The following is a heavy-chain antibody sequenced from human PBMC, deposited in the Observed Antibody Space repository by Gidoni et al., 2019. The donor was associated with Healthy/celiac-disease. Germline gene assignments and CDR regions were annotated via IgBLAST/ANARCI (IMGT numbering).Heavy chain of an antibody. CDR2: IKSKTDGGTT. J-gene: IGHJ6*03. Sequence: EVQLVASGGGLVKPGGSLRLSCAASGFTFRNAWMSWVRQAPGKGLEWVGRIKSKTDGGTTDYAAPVKGRFTISRDDSKNTLYLQMNSLKTEDTAVYYCTTPHDYGDYAYYYYMDVWGKGTTVTVSS. CDR1: GFTFRNAW. D-gene: IGHD4-17*01. CDR3: TTPHDYGDYAYYYYMDV. V-gene: IGHV3-15*01.